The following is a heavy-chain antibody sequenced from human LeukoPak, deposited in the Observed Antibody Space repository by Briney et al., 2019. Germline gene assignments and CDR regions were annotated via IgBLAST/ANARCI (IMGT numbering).Heavy chain of an antibody. CDR3: AKGPNSDFWSGYSHYMDV. D-gene: IGHD3-3*01. Sequence: GGSLRLSCAASGFAFTNYVMNCVRQAPGKGLEWVSGISGSGSSTYYAASVRGRFTISRDSSKNTVFLQMSSLRAEDTAAYYCAKGPNSDFWSGYSHYMDVWGKGTTAIVSS. V-gene: IGHV3-23*01. CDR2: ISGSGSST. J-gene: IGHJ6*03. CDR1: GFAFTNYV.